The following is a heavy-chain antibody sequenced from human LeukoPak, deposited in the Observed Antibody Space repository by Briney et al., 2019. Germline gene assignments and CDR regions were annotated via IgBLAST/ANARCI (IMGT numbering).Heavy chain of an antibody. Sequence: GASVKVSCKASGYTFTSYDINSARQATGQGLEWMGWMNPNSGNTGYAQKFQGRVTMTRNTSIRTAYMELSSLRSEDTAVYYCASGGSSSWIILDYWRQGTLVTVSS. V-gene: IGHV1-8*01. J-gene: IGHJ4*02. CDR3: ASGGSSSWIILDY. CDR2: MNPNSGNT. D-gene: IGHD6-13*01. CDR1: GYTFTSYD.